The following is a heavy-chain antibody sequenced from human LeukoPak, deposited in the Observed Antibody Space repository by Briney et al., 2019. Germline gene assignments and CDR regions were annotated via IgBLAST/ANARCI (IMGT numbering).Heavy chain of an antibody. V-gene: IGHV1-18*01. CDR2: ISAYNGNT. CDR3: ARDLQWELPYYFNY. J-gene: IGHJ4*02. CDR1: GYTFTSYG. Sequence: ASVKVSCKASGYTFTSYGISWVRQAPGQGLEWMGWISAYNGNTNYAQKIQGRGTMTTDTSTSTAYMELRSLRSDDTAVYYCARDLQWELPYYFNYWGQGTLVTVSS. D-gene: IGHD1-26*01.